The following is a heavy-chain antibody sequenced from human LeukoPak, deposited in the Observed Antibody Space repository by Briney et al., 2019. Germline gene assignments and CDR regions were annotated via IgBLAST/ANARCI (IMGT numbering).Heavy chain of an antibody. D-gene: IGHD1-14*01. CDR3: AKEDPGIRRTTNFDY. J-gene: IGHJ4*02. V-gene: IGHV3-23*01. Sequence: GGSLRLSCAASGFTFSSYAMTWVRQAPGKGLEWVSAISGSGTNTYYGDSVKGRFIISRDNSKNTLYLQMNSLRAEDTAVYYCAKEDPGIRRTTNFDYWGQGTLVTVSS. CDR2: ISGSGTNT. CDR1: GFTFSSYA.